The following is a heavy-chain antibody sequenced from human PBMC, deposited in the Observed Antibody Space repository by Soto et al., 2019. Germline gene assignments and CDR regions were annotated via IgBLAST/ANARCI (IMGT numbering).Heavy chain of an antibody. Sequence: SETLSLTCTVSGCSISSGGYYWSWIRQHPGKGLERIGYIYYSGSTYYNPSLKSRVTISVDTSKNQFSLKLSSVTAADTAVYYCARDGRNYYDSSGYSPWGQGTLVTVS. CDR2: IYYSGST. V-gene: IGHV4-31*03. CDR3: ARDGRNYYDSSGYSP. D-gene: IGHD3-22*01. CDR1: GCSISSGGYY. J-gene: IGHJ5*02.